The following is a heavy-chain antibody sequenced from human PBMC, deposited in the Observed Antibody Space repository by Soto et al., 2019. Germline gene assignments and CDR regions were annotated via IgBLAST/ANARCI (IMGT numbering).Heavy chain of an antibody. J-gene: IGHJ4*02. CDR1: GFTFSSHG. V-gene: IGHV3-23*01. CDR3: AKVRCTGGGCNLFDY. Sequence: EVQLLESGGGLVQPGGSLRLSCAASGFTFSSHGLSWVRQAPGKGLEWVSGISVGGDNTYYADSVRGRFTISRDNSKNTLYLQVNSLRAGDTAVYYCAKVRCTGGGCNLFDYWGQGTLVTVSS. CDR2: ISVGGDNT. D-gene: IGHD2-8*02.